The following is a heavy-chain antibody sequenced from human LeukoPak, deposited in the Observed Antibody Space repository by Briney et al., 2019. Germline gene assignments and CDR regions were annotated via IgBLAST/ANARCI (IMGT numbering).Heavy chain of an antibody. CDR3: ARDYCSGGSGYYFDY. D-gene: IGHD2-15*01. CDR1: GFTFSSYD. V-gene: IGHV3-13*04. Sequence: GESLKISCAASGFTFSSYDMHWVRQATGKGLEWVSAIGTAGDTYYPGSVKGRFTISRENAKNSLCLQMNSLRAGDTAVYYCARDYCSGGSGYYFDYWGQGTLVTVSS. CDR2: IGTAGDT. J-gene: IGHJ4*02.